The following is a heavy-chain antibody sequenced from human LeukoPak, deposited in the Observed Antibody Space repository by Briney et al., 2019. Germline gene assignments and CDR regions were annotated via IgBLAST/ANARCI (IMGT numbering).Heavy chain of an antibody. V-gene: IGHV3-30*04. CDR1: GFTFSSYA. Sequence: GGSLRLSCAASGFTFSSYAMRWVRQAPGKGLEWVAVISYDGSNKYYADSVKGRFTISRDNSKNTLYLQMNSLRAEDTAVYYCARARIVGATTLDYWGQGTLVTVSS. CDR2: ISYDGSNK. CDR3: ARARIVGATTLDY. D-gene: IGHD1-26*01. J-gene: IGHJ4*02.